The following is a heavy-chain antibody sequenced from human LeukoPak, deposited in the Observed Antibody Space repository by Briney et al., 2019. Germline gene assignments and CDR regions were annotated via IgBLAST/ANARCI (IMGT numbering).Heavy chain of an antibody. CDR3: ARLRDGYNAFDY. CDR2: INPNSGGT. V-gene: IGHV1-2*02. Sequence: ASVKVSCKASGYTFTGYYMHWVRQAPGQGLERMGWINPNSGGTNYAQKFQGRVTMTRDTSISTAYMELSRLRSDDTAVYYCARLRDGYNAFDYWGQGTLVTVSS. D-gene: IGHD5-24*01. J-gene: IGHJ4*02. CDR1: GYTFTGYY.